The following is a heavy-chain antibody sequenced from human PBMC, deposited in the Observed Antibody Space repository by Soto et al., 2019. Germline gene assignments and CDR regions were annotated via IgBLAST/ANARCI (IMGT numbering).Heavy chain of an antibody. CDR2: IYYSGST. CDR1: GGSVSSGSYY. J-gene: IGHJ4*02. D-gene: IGHD6-6*01. CDR3: ARAQSIAARLDY. Sequence: SETLSLTCTVSGGSVSSGSYYWSWIRQPPGKGLEWIGYIYYSGSTYYSPSLKSRVTISVDTSKNQFSLKLSSVTAADTAVYYCARAQSIAARLDYWGQGTLVTVSS. V-gene: IGHV4-61*01.